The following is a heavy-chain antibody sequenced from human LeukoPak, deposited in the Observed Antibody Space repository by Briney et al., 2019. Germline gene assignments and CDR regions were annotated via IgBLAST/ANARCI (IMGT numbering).Heavy chain of an antibody. CDR1: GGSISSSSYY. CDR3: ASRQSQWLVQYYFDY. Sequence: PSETLSLTCTVSGGSISSSSYYWGWLRQPPGKGLEWIGSIYYSWSTYYNSSLKSRVTISVDTSKNQFSLKLSSVTAADTAVYYCASRQSQWLVQYYFDYWGQGTLVTVSS. D-gene: IGHD6-19*01. CDR2: IYYSWST. J-gene: IGHJ4*02. V-gene: IGHV4-39*01.